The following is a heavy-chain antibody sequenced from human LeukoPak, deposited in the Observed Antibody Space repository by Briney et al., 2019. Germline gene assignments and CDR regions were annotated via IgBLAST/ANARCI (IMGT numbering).Heavy chain of an antibody. Sequence: SETLSLTCTVSGGSISSYYWSWIRQPPGKGLEWIGYIYYSGSTNYNPSLKSRVTISVDTSKNQFSLKLSSVTAAGTAVYYCARGLGSSYATWGQGTLVTVSS. CDR1: GGSISSYY. CDR2: IYYSGST. CDR3: ARGLGSSYAT. J-gene: IGHJ5*02. D-gene: IGHD6-13*01. V-gene: IGHV4-59*08.